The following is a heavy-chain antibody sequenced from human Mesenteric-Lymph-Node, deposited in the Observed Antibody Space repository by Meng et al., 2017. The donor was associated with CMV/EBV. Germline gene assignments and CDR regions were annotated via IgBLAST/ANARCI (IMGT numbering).Heavy chain of an antibody. CDR2: IYYSGST. CDR1: GGSISSYY. Sequence: SETLSLTCTVSGGSISSYYWSWIRQPPGKGLEWIGYIYYSGSTNYNPSLKSRVTISVDTSKNQFSLKLSSVTAADTAVYYCARTGEDYGMDVWGQGTTVTAP. J-gene: IGHJ6*02. CDR3: ARTGEDYGMDV. V-gene: IGHV4-59*12. D-gene: IGHD7-27*01.